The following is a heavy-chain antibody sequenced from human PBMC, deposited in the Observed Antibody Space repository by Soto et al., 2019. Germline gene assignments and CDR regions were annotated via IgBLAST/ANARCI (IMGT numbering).Heavy chain of an antibody. CDR1: GYTFTNYY. J-gene: IGHJ6*02. D-gene: IGHD6-6*01. V-gene: IGHV1-2*04. CDR2: INPNSGGT. CDR3: AREFFSSSFVPFGMDV. Sequence: ASVKVSCKASGYTFTNYYMHWVRQAPGQGLEWMGWINPNSGGTNYAQKFQGWVTMTRDTSISTAYMELSRLRSDDTAVYYCAREFFSSSFVPFGMDVWGQGTTVTVSS.